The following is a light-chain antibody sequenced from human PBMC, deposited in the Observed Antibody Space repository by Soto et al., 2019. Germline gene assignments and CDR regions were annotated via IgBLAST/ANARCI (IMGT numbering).Light chain of an antibody. CDR3: CSYAGSYTLV. CDR1: SSDVGGYNY. Sequence: QSVLTQPRSVSGSPGQSVTISCTGTSSDVGGYNYVSWYQQHPGKAPKLMIYDVSKRPSGVPDRFSGSKAGNTPSLTISGLQAEDEADYYCCSYAGSYTLVFGTGTKLTVL. CDR2: DVS. V-gene: IGLV2-11*01. J-gene: IGLJ1*01.